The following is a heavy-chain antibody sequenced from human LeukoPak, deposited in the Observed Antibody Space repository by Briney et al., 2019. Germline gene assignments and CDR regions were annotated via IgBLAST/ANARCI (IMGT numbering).Heavy chain of an antibody. J-gene: IGHJ4*02. V-gene: IGHV3-7*01. CDR2: IKQDGSEK. CDR1: GFTFSSYW. CDR3: ARAIPDEGSGYYSDY. D-gene: IGHD3-22*01. Sequence: TGGSLRLSCAASGFTFSSYWMSWVRQAPGKGLEWVANIKQDGSEKYYVDSVKGRFTISRDNAKNSLYLQMNSLRAEDTAVYYCARAIPDEGSGYYSDYWGQGTLVTVSS.